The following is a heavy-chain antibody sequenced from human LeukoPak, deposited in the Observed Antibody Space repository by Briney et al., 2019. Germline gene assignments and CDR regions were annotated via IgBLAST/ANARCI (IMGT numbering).Heavy chain of an antibody. V-gene: IGHV3-21*01. Sequence: GGSLRLSCAASGFTFSTYAMSWVRQAPGKGLEWVSSISSSSSYIYYADSVKGRFTISRNNAKNSLYLQMISLRAGDTAVCFCARVSGSDYWGQGTLVTVSS. CDR2: ISSSSSYI. J-gene: IGHJ4*02. CDR1: GFTFSTYA. CDR3: ARVSGSDY. D-gene: IGHD5-12*01.